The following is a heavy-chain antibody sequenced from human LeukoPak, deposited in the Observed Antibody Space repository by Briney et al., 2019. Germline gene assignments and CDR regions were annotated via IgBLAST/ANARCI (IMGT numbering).Heavy chain of an antibody. D-gene: IGHD3-16*01. CDR3: ARDQGAWGYGYNFDY. CDR1: GFSFSSYG. V-gene: IGHV3-30*03. Sequence: GGSLRLSCAASGFSFSSYGMHWVRQAPGKGLEWVAVISYDGSNKYYADSVKGRFTISRDNSKNTLHLQMISLRAEDTAVYYCARDQGAWGYGYNFDYWGQGTLVTVSS. J-gene: IGHJ4*02. CDR2: ISYDGSNK.